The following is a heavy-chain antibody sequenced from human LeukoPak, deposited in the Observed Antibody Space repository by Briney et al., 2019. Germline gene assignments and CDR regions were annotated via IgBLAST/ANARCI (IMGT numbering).Heavy chain of an antibody. CDR3: AKGNFQWLVREVLGVGY. J-gene: IGHJ4*02. Sequence: PGRSLRLSCAASGFTFSSYGMHWVRQAPGKGLEWVAVIWYDGSNKYYADSVKGRFTISRDNSKNTLYLQMNSLRAEDTAVYYCAKGNFQWLVREVLGVGYWGQGTLVTVSS. D-gene: IGHD6-19*01. CDR2: IWYDGSNK. CDR1: GFTFSSYG. V-gene: IGHV3-33*06.